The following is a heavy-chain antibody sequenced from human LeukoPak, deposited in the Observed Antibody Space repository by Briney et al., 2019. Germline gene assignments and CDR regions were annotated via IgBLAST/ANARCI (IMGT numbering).Heavy chain of an antibody. J-gene: IGHJ6*03. CDR1: GFTFDDYA. CDR3: AKSYYDSSGYYYYYYYYMDV. CDR2: IGGVGGST. V-gene: IGHV3-43*02. Sequence: GGSLRLSCAASGFTFDDYAMHWVRQPPGKGLGWAFFIGGVGGSTYYADSVKGRFTISRDNSKNSLYLQMNSLRTEDTALYYCAKSYYDSSGYYYYYYYYMDVWGKGTTVTVSS. D-gene: IGHD3-22*01.